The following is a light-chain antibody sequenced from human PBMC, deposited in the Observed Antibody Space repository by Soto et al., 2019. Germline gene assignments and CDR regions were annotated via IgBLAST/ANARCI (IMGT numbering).Light chain of an antibody. Sequence: DIQMTQSPSTLSAPVGDRVTITCRASQSISSWLAWYQQKPGKAPKLLIYDASSLESGVPSRFSGSGSGTEFTLTISSLQPDDFATYYCQQYNSYSLLTFGQGTKVDIK. J-gene: IGKJ1*01. CDR2: DAS. CDR1: QSISSW. V-gene: IGKV1-5*01. CDR3: QQYNSYSLLT.